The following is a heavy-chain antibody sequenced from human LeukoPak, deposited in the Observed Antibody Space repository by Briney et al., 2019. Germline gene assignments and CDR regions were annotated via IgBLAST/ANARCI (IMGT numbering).Heavy chain of an antibody. J-gene: IGHJ4*02. CDR3: AKGEDYGSGTVHFAS. V-gene: IGHV4-4*02. CDR2: IYHGGST. D-gene: IGHD3-10*01. Sequence: SETLSLTCAVSGGSISNNNWWSWVRQPPGKGLEWIGEIYHGGSTNYNPSLKSRIAMSVDRSRNQFSLQLSSVTAADTAVYYCAKGEDYGSGTVHFASWGQGTLVTVSS. CDR1: GGSISNNNW.